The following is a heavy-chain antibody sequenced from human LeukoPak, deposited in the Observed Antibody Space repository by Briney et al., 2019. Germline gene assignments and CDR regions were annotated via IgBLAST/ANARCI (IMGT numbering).Heavy chain of an antibody. J-gene: IGHJ5*02. CDR3: ASATYYYGSGRSGWFDP. Sequence: ASVKVSCKAPGGTFSSYAISRVRQAPEQGLEWMGRIIPIFGTANYAQKFQGRVTITTDESTSTAYMELSSLRSEDTAVYYCASATYYYGSGRSGWFDPWGQGTLVTVSS. V-gene: IGHV1-69*05. D-gene: IGHD3-10*01. CDR1: GGTFSSYA. CDR2: IIPIFGTA.